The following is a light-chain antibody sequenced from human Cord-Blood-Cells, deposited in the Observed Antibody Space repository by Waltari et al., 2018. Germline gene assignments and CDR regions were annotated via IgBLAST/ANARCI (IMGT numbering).Light chain of an antibody. CDR3: RQGIHLPRT. Sequence: DVVMTQTPLSLSVPPGQPASLSCKPSPSLLHRDGKTYLSWYLQKPGPSPQLLIDEVSSRCVGVPEGFSSSGSGTDFTRNISRFEAEDVGVYYCRQGIHLPRTVGGGTKVEIK. CDR2: EVS. J-gene: IGKJ4*02. V-gene: IGKV2-29*02. CDR1: PSLLHRDGKTY.